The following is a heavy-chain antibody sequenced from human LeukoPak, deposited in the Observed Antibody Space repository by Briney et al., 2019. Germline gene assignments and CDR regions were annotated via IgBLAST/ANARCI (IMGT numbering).Heavy chain of an antibody. CDR1: GFTFTSSA. J-gene: IGHJ4*02. CDR3: AAARYSYGYEYDY. D-gene: IGHD5-18*01. CDR2: IVVGSGNT. V-gene: IGHV1-58*02. Sequence: GTSVKVSCKASGFTFTSSAMQWMRQARGQRLEWIGWIVVGSGNTNYAQKFQERVTITRDMSTSTAYMELSSLRSEDTAVYYCAAARYSYGYEYDYWGQGTLVTVSS.